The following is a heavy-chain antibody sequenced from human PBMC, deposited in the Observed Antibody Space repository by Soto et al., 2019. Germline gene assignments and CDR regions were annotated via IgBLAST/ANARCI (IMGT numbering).Heavy chain of an antibody. D-gene: IGHD6-13*01. CDR3: ATISSNWYPSNFDV. J-gene: IGHJ1*01. V-gene: IGHV3-23*01. CDR2: ISARGVST. CDR1: GFTFSSEA. Sequence: EVQLLESGGGLVQPGGSLRVSCAASGFTFSSEAMSWVRQAPGKGLEWVSFISARGVSTYYADSGKGRFTISRDNSKNTLFLHMNSLRAEDTAVYYCATISSNWYPSNFDVRGQGTPVIVS.